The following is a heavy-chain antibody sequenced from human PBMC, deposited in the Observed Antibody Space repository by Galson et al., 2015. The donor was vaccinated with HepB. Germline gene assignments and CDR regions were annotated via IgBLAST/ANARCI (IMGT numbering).Heavy chain of an antibody. D-gene: IGHD3-3*01. CDR3: ARVGDFWSGYYHYYYYYYGMDV. CDR1: GYTFTSYG. CDR2: ISAYNGNT. J-gene: IGHJ6*02. Sequence: SVKFSCKASGYTFTSYGISWVRQAPGQGLEWMGWISAYNGNTNYAQKLQGRVTMTTDTSTSTAYMELRSLRSDDTAVYYCARVGDFWSGYYHYYYYYYGMDVWGQGTTVTVSS. V-gene: IGHV1-18*04.